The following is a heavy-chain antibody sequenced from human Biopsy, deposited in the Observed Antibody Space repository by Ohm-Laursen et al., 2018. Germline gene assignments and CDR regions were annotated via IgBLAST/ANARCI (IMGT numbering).Heavy chain of an antibody. CDR2: IYYTGST. J-gene: IGHJ2*01. CDR1: GGSISSYY. D-gene: IGHD1-26*01. V-gene: IGHV4-59*08. Sequence: SETLSLTCPVSGGSISSYYWSWIRQPPGKGLEWIGYIYYTGSTNYNPSLKSRVTISVDTSMTHLSLRLTSVTAADTAVYYCARHAPSYSGSYWRYFDLWGRGTLVTVSS. CDR3: ARHAPSYSGSYWRYFDL.